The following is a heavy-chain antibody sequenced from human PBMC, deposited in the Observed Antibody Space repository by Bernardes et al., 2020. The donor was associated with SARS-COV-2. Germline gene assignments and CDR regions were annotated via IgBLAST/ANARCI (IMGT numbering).Heavy chain of an antibody. CDR2: IWYDGSNK. Sequence: GSLRPPSAASGITFRSYGMHWVRQAPGKGLEWVAVIWYDGSNKYYADSVKGRFTISRDNSKNTLYLQMNSLRAEDTAVYYCARGLYGDYAYFDYWGQGTLVTVSS. J-gene: IGHJ4*02. D-gene: IGHD4-17*01. V-gene: IGHV3-33*01. CDR3: ARGLYGDYAYFDY. CDR1: GITFRSYG.